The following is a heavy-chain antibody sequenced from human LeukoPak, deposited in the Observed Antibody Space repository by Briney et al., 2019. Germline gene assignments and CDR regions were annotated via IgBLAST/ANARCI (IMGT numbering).Heavy chain of an antibody. CDR3: ASIAAMIVVVKSDAFDI. J-gene: IGHJ3*02. V-gene: IGHV1-2*02. CDR2: INPNSGGT. D-gene: IGHD3-22*01. CDR1: GYTFTGYY. Sequence: ASVKVSCKASGYTFTGYYMHWVRQAPGQGLEWMGWINPNSGGTNYAQRFQGRVTMTRDTSISTAYMELSRLRSDDTAVYYCASIAAMIVVVKSDAFDIWGQGTMVTVSS.